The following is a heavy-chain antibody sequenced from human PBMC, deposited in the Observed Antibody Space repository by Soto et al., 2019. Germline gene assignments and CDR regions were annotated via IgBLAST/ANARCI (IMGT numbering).Heavy chain of an antibody. CDR1: GYTFTSYD. CDR2: MNPNSGNT. J-gene: IGHJ4*02. CDR3: ATNPLVATTFFDY. Sequence: ASVKVSCKASGYTFTSYDINWVRQATGQGLEWMGWMNPNSGNTGYAQKFQGRVTMTRNTSISTAYMELSSLRSEDTAVYYCATNPLVATTFFDYWGQGTLVTVSS. V-gene: IGHV1-8*01. D-gene: IGHD5-12*01.